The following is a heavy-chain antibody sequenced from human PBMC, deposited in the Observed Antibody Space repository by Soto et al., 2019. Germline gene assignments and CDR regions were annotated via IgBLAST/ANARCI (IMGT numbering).Heavy chain of an antibody. V-gene: IGHV4-30-4*01. CDR2: IYYSGST. Sequence: QVQLQESGPGLVKPSQTLSLTCTVSGGSISSGDYYWSWIRQPPGKGLEWIGYIYYSGSTYYNPSLKSRVTISVDTSKNQFSLKPSSVTAADTAVYYCARVGSSGVPTLPFDYWGQGTLVTVSS. D-gene: IGHD1-26*01. CDR3: ARVGSSGVPTLPFDY. CDR1: GGSISSGDYY. J-gene: IGHJ4*02.